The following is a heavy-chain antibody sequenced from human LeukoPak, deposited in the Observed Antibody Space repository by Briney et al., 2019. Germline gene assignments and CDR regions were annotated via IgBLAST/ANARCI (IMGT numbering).Heavy chain of an antibody. CDR1: GFTFSSYA. J-gene: IGHJ6*02. CDR2: ISYDGSNK. Sequence: GGSLRLSCAASGFTFSSYAMHWVRQASGKGLEWVAVISYDGSNKYYADSVKGRFTISRDNSKNTLYLQMNSLRAEDTAVYYCAGDTQQLALYYYYGMDVWGQGTTVTVSS. V-gene: IGHV3-30-3*01. CDR3: AGDTQQLALYYYYGMDV. D-gene: IGHD6-13*01.